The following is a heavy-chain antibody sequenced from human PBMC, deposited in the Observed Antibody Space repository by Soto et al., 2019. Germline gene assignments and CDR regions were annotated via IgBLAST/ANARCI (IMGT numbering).Heavy chain of an antibody. CDR1: GFTFSSYA. V-gene: IGHV3-30-3*01. D-gene: IGHD1-7*01. CDR3: ARELRTGTTLWVGERGGDDAFDI. Sequence: GGSLRLSCAASGFTFSSYAMHWVRQAPGKGLEWVAVISYDGSNKYYADSVKGRFTISRDNSKNTLYLQMNSLRAEDTAVYYCARELRTGTTLWVGERGGDDAFDIWGQGTMVT. CDR2: ISYDGSNK. J-gene: IGHJ3*02.